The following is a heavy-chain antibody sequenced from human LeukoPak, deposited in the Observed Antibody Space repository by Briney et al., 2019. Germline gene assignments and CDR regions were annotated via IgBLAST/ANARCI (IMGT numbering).Heavy chain of an antibody. V-gene: IGHV3-21*01. J-gene: IGHJ4*02. D-gene: IGHD6-19*01. Sequence: PWGSLRLSCAASGFTFSSYSMNWVRQAPGKGLEWVSSISSSSSYIYYADSVKGRFSISRDNAKNSLYLQMNSLRAEDTAVYYCAREYRYSSGLAYWGQGTLVTVSS. CDR2: ISSSSSYI. CDR3: AREYRYSSGLAY. CDR1: GFTFSSYS.